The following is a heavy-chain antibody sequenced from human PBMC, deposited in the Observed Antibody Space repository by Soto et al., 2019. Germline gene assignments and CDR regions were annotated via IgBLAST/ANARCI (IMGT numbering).Heavy chain of an antibody. CDR3: ARDSSSSWYYFDY. J-gene: IGHJ4*02. CDR2: IYHSGST. Sequence: SETLSLTCAVSGGSLSSGIYSWNWIRQPPGKGLEWIGYIYHSGSTYYNPSLKSRVTISVDRSKNQFSLKLSSVTAADTAVYYCARDSSSSWYYFDYWGQGTLVTVSS. CDR1: GGSLSSGIYS. D-gene: IGHD6-13*01. V-gene: IGHV4-30-2*01.